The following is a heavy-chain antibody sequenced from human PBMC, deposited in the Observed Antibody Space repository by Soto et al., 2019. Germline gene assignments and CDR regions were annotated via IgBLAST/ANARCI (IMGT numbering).Heavy chain of an antibody. J-gene: IGHJ4*02. CDR3: ARDPPGYCSSTSCYSFDY. V-gene: IGHV3-21*01. Sequence: EVQLVESGGGLVKPGGSLRLSCAASGFTFSSYSMNWVRQAPGKGLEWVSSISSSSSYIYYADSVKGRFTISRDNAKNSLYLQMNSLRAEDTAVYYCARDPPGYCSSTSCYSFDYWGQGTRVTVSS. D-gene: IGHD2-2*01. CDR1: GFTFSSYS. CDR2: ISSSSSYI.